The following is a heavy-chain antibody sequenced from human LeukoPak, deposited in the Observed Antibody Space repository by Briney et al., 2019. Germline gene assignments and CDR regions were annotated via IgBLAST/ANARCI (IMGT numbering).Heavy chain of an antibody. CDR2: IYTSGST. J-gene: IGHJ6*03. CDR1: GSSISSGSYY. D-gene: IGHD4-17*01. V-gene: IGHV4-61*02. Sequence: SETLSLTCTVSGSSISSGSYYWSWIRQPAGKGLEWIGRIYTSGSTNYNPSLKSRVTISVDTSKNQFSLKLSSVTAADTAVYYCARDEDYGDYYYYMDVWGKGTTVTVSS. CDR3: ARDEDYGDYYYYMDV.